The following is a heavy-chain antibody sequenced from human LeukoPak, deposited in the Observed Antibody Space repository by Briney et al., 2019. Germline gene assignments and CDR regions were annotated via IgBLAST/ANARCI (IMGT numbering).Heavy chain of an antibody. D-gene: IGHD6-25*01. V-gene: IGHV3-23*01. CDR2: ISGSGGST. J-gene: IGHJ5*02. CDR3: ARDVSGSFDP. Sequence: GGSLRLSCVPSGFSFSNYAMSWVRQAPGKGLEWVSSISGSGGSTHYADSVKGRFTISRDKTKNTLYLQMNSLRAEDTAVYYCARDVSGSFDPWGQGTLVTVSS. CDR1: GFSFSNYA.